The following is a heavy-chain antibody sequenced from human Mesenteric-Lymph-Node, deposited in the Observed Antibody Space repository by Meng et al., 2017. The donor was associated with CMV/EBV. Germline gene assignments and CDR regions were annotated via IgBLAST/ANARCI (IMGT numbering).Heavy chain of an antibody. CDR2: INWNGDST. CDR3: ARDIYYAPGNYYWDC. CDR1: GYIFTDYW. V-gene: IGHV3-20*04. J-gene: IGHJ4*02. Sequence: GESLKISCKGSGYIFTDYWIGWVRQAPGKGLEWVSGINWNGDSTGYADSVKGRFAISRDNGKNSLYLQMNSLRAEDTAVYYCARDIYYAPGNYYWDCWGQGILVTVSS. D-gene: IGHD3-10*01.